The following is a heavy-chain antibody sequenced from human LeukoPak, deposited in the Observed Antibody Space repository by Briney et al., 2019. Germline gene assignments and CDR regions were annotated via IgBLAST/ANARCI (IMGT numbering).Heavy chain of an antibody. CDR3: ARQNDFWSGYHRYYMDV. J-gene: IGHJ6*03. CDR2: IYYSGST. Sequence: SETLSLTCTVSGGSISSSSYYWGWIRKPPGKGLEWIGSIYYSGSTYYNPSLKSRVTISVDTSKNQFSLKLSSVTAADTAVYYCARQNDFWSGYHRYYMDVWGKGTTVTVSS. V-gene: IGHV4-39*01. D-gene: IGHD3-3*01. CDR1: GGSISSSSYY.